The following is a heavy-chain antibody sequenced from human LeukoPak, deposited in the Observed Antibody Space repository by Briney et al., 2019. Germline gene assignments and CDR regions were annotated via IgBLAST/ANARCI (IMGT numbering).Heavy chain of an antibody. CDR3: ARDRTSTWYGGIDY. V-gene: IGHV1-2*02. D-gene: IGHD6-13*01. Sequence: ASVKVSCEASGYTFDVYYIHWVRQAPGQGLEWMGCINSNSGDTNHAQKFQGRVTMTRDTSIPTAYMELSSLRFDDTAVYYCARDRTSTWYGGIDYWGQGTLVTVSS. CDR1: GYTFDVYY. J-gene: IGHJ4*02. CDR2: INSNSGDT.